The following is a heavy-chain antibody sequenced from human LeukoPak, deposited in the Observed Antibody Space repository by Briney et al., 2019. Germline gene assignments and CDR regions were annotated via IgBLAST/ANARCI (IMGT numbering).Heavy chain of an antibody. D-gene: IGHD5-24*01. CDR3: ARLRDGYNSRALDY. Sequence: PSETLSLTCTVSGGSISSYYWSWIRQPPGKGLEWIGYIYYSGSTNYNPSLKSRVTTSVDTSKNQFSLKLSSVTAADTAVYYCARLRDGYNSRALDYWGQGTLVTVSS. J-gene: IGHJ4*02. CDR2: IYYSGST. CDR1: GGSISSYY. V-gene: IGHV4-59*08.